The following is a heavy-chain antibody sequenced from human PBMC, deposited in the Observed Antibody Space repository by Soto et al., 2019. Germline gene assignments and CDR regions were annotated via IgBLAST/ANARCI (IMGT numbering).Heavy chain of an antibody. Sequence: ASVKVSCKASGYTVSIYDMNVVRQAPGQGLEWLGIINPSGGYTNYAHKFQGRVTMTTDTSTSTAYMQLRSLRSDDTAVYYCATRSPAFDYWGQGTLVTVSS. CDR3: ATRSPAFDY. J-gene: IGHJ4*02. CDR1: GYTVSIYD. CDR2: INPSGGYT. V-gene: IGHV1-46*01.